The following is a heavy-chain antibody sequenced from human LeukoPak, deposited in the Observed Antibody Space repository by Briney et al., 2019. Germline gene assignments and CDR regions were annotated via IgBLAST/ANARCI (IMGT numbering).Heavy chain of an antibody. V-gene: IGHV3-30*03. CDR3: ARHVIDSGWGASDY. CDR1: GFTFSSYG. D-gene: IGHD6-19*01. CDR2: ISYDGSNK. J-gene: IGHJ4*02. Sequence: PGRSLRLSCAASGFTFSSYGMHWVRQAPGKGLEWVAVISYDGSNKYYADSVKGRFTISRDNSKNTLYLQMNSLRAEDTAVYYCARHVIDSGWGASDYWGQGTLVTVSS.